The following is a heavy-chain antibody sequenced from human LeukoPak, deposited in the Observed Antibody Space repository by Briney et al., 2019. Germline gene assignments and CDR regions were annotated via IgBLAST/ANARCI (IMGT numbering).Heavy chain of an antibody. J-gene: IGHJ6*03. Sequence: PGGSLRLSCAASGFTFSSYSMNWVRQAPGKGLEWVSYISSGSSTIYYADSVKGRFTISRDNAKNSLYLQMNSLRAEDTAVYYCARDPTHKWLRLTLYYYYYMDVWGKGTTVTVSS. CDR1: GFTFSSYS. CDR2: ISSGSSTI. V-gene: IGHV3-48*01. D-gene: IGHD5-12*01. CDR3: ARDPTHKWLRLTLYYYYYMDV.